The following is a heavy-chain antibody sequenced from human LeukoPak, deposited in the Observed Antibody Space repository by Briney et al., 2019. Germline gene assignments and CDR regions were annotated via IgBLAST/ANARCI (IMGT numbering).Heavy chain of an antibody. CDR3: ARDRSYSGSYYYYYGMDV. CDR1: GGSISSYY. V-gene: IGHV4-4*07. J-gene: IGHJ6*02. D-gene: IGHD1-26*01. CDR2: IYTSGST. Sequence: SETLSLTCTVSGGSISSYYWSWIRQPAGKGLEWIGRIYTSGSTNYNPSLKSRVTMSVDTSKNQFSLKLSSVTAADTAVYYCARDRSYSGSYYYYYGMDVWGQGTTVTVSS.